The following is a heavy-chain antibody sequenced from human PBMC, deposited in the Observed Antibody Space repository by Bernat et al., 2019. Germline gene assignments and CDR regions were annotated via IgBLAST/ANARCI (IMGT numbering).Heavy chain of an antibody. CDR1: GFTFSTFW. Sequence: EVQLVESGGGLVQPGGSLRLSCAASGFTFSTFWMTWVRQAPGKGLEWVANMNQDGSEQYYVDSVKRRFTISRDNAKNSLYLQMNSLRAEDTAVYYCARGGYSGYIIYWGQGTLVTVSS. D-gene: IGHD5-12*01. V-gene: IGHV3-7*03. CDR3: ARGGYSGYIIY. J-gene: IGHJ4*02. CDR2: MNQDGSEQ.